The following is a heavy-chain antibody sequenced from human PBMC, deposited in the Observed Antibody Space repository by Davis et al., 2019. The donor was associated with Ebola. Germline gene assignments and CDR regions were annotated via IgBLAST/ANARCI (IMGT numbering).Heavy chain of an antibody. D-gene: IGHD3-22*01. CDR3: ASGEDSSVYYLDAFDI. V-gene: IGHV1-18*04. J-gene: IGHJ3*02. CDR1: GYTFASYG. CDR2: ISPYNGNS. Sequence: ASVKVSCKASGYTFASYGISWVRQAPGQGLEWMGWISPYNGNSNYAQKFQGRVTMTTDTSTSTAYMELRSLRSDDAAVYYCASGEDSSVYYLDAFDIWGQGTQVTVS.